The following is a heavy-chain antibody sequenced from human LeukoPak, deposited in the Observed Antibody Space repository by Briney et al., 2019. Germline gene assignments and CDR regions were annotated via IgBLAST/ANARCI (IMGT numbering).Heavy chain of an antibody. CDR2: IRYDGSNK. D-gene: IGHD2-21*02. V-gene: IGHV3-30*02. CDR1: GFTFSSYV. CDR3: AKEHVVVTAESLYYYYYMDV. J-gene: IGHJ6*03. Sequence: PGGSLRLSCAASGFTFSSYVMHWVRQAPGKGLEWVAFIRYDGSNKYYADSVKGRSTISRDNSKNTLYLQMNSLRAEDTAVYYCAKEHVVVTAESLYYYYYMDVWGKGTTVTISS.